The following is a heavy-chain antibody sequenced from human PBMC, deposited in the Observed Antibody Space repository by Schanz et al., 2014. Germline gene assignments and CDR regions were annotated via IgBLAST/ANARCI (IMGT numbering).Heavy chain of an antibody. CDR1: GGSIDVSGYY. V-gene: IGHV4-31*03. J-gene: IGHJ4*02. D-gene: IGHD1-26*01. Sequence: QVQLQESGPRLVKPSQTLSLTCTVSGGSIDVSGYYWSWIRQHPGKGLEWIEYISFSGYTYYSPTLKSRVTMSLDTSKNQFSLMLTSVNVADTAVYYCARAVGATNLDYWGQGTLVTVSS. CDR3: ARAVGATNLDY. CDR2: ISFSGYT.